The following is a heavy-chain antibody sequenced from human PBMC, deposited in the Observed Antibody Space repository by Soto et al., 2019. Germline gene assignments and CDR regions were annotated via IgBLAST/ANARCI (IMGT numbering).Heavy chain of an antibody. V-gene: IGHV1-69*01. CDR2: IIPIFRSP. Sequence: QVQLVQSGAEVKKPGASVKVSCKASGGTFSSYAINWVRQAPGQGLEWMGGIIPIFRSPYYAQKFQGRVTITADESTNRAYMELSALRSADTAVYFCARVGRALEVRYLDYWGQGTLVTVSS. J-gene: IGHJ4*02. CDR3: ARVGRALEVRYLDY. CDR1: GGTFSSYA. D-gene: IGHD3-3*01.